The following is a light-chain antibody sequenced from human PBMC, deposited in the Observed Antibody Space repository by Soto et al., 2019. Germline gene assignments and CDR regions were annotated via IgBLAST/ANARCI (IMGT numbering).Light chain of an antibody. CDR1: QSVSSSY. J-gene: IGKJ1*01. CDR3: QQYGNSPQT. Sequence: EIVLTQSPGTLSLSPGERATLSCRASQSVSSSYLAWYQQKPGQAPRLLIYGASNRATGIPDRFSGSGSGTDFTLTISRLEPEDFAVYYCQQYGNSPQTFGPGTKVEIK. CDR2: GAS. V-gene: IGKV3-20*01.